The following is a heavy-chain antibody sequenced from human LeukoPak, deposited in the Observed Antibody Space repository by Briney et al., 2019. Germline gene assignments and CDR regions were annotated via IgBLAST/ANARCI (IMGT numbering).Heavy chain of an antibody. CDR1: ADSISTSNYY. CDR2: VYYTGRT. Sequence: SETLPLTRTVSADSISTSNYYWGWIRQPPGKGLEWIGSVYYTGRTYDNPSLKSRVTISVDTSKNQFSPKLNSVTAADTAVYYCATTPHYEGGGFNIWGQGTMVTVSS. CDR3: ATTPHYEGGGFNI. J-gene: IGHJ3*02. D-gene: IGHD3-16*01. V-gene: IGHV4-39*01.